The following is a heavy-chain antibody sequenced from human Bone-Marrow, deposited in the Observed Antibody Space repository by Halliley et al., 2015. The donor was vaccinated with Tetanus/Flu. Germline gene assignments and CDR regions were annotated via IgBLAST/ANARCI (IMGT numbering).Heavy chain of an antibody. Sequence: IYNDGTAFYADFVKGRFTISRDTSKNTVYLHLNSLRAEDTAIYYCARVKSVAGLDYYDYFGFDVWGPGTTVTVSS. CDR3: ARVKSVAGLDYYDYFGFDV. V-gene: IGHV3-53*01. J-gene: IGHJ6*02. CDR2: IYNDGTA. D-gene: IGHD6-19*01.